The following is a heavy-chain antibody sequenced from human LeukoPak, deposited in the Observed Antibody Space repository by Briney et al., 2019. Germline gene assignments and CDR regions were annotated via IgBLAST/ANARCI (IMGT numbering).Heavy chain of an antibody. CDR3: ARGGGVIIIRPFDY. V-gene: IGHV4-61*02. D-gene: IGHD3-10*01. CDR2: IYTSGST. CDR1: GGSISSGSYY. Sequence: SSETLSLTCTVSGGSISSGSYYWSWIRQPAGKGLEWIGRIYTSGSTNYNPSLKSRVTISVDTSKNQFSLKLSSVTAADTAVYYCARGGGVIIIRPFDYWGQGTRVTVSS. J-gene: IGHJ4*02.